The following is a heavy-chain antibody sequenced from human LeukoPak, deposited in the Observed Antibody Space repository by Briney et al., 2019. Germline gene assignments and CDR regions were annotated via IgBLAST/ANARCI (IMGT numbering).Heavy chain of an antibody. Sequence: ASVKVSCKASAYTFTSYGISWVRQAPGQGLEWMGWISVYNGHTNYAQNLQGRVTMTTDTSTSTVYMELSSLRSEDTAVYYCARAGLTSSSWYREYYYYMDVWGKGTTVTVSS. J-gene: IGHJ6*03. CDR2: ISVYNGHT. V-gene: IGHV1-18*01. D-gene: IGHD6-13*01. CDR1: AYTFTSYG. CDR3: ARAGLTSSSWYREYYYYMDV.